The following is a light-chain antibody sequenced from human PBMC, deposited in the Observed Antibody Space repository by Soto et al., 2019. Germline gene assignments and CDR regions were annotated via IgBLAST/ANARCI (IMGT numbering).Light chain of an antibody. CDR1: QSVSSN. J-gene: IGKJ1*01. CDR2: GAS. Sequence: PGERSPLSCRSSQSVSSNLAWYQQKPGQAPRLLIYGASTRATGIPARFSGSGSGTEFTLTISSLQSEDFAVYYCQQYNNWPAWTFGQGTKVDIK. V-gene: IGKV3-15*01. CDR3: QQYNNWPAWT.